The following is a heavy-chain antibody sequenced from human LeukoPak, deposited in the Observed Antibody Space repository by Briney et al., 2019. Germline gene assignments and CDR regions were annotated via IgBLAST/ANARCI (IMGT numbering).Heavy chain of an antibody. Sequence: SETLSLTCAVNVGSFSGYYWSWIRQPPGKGLKWIGEINHSGSTNYNPSLKSRVTISVDTSKNQFSLKLSSVTAADTAVYYCARGLSDAITGYYYYYMDVWGKGTTVTVSS. D-gene: IGHD2-8*01. CDR1: VGSFSGYY. J-gene: IGHJ6*03. CDR3: ARGLSDAITGYYYYYMDV. V-gene: IGHV4-34*01. CDR2: INHSGST.